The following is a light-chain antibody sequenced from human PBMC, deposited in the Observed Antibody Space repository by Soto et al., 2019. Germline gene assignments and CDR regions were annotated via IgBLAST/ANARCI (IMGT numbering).Light chain of an antibody. J-gene: IGLJ3*02. CDR3: SSYTTSSTVV. V-gene: IGLV2-14*01. Sequence: QSALTQPASVSGSPGQAITISCTGTSSDVGGYNFVSWYQQNPGKAPKLMIYDVSNRPSGVSNRFSSSKSGNTASLTISGLQAEDEADYYCSSYTTSSTVVFGGGTKLTVL. CDR2: DVS. CDR1: SSDVGGYNF.